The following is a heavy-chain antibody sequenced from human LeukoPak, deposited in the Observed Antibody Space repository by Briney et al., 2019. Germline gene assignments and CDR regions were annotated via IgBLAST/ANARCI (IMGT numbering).Heavy chain of an antibody. Sequence: SETLSLTCTVSGGSVSSKTYYWSWIRQPPGKGLGYIGYISYSGSTTDNPSLNSRVTMSVDTSKNQFSLKLSSVTAADTAMYFCARAVVVIGAPRFDPWGPGTLVTVSS. CDR1: GGSVSSKTYY. CDR2: ISYSGST. D-gene: IGHD2-21*01. CDR3: ARAVVVIGAPRFDP. V-gene: IGHV4-61*01. J-gene: IGHJ5*02.